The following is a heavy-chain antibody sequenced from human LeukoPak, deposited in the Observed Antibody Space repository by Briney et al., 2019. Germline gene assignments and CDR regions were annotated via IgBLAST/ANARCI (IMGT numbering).Heavy chain of an antibody. CDR1: GFTFSSYA. CDR2: ISGSGGST. D-gene: IGHD5-18*01. CDR3: ARGLYTAMVNFDY. Sequence: GGSLRLSCAASGFTFSSYAMSWVRQAPGKGLEWVSAISGSGGSTYYADSVKGRFTISRDNAKNTLYLQMNSLRAEDTAVYYCARGLYTAMVNFDYWGQGTLVTVSS. J-gene: IGHJ4*02. V-gene: IGHV3-23*01.